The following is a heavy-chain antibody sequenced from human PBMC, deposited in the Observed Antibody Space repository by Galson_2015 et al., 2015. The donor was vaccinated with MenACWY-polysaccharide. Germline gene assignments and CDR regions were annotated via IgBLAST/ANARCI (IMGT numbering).Heavy chain of an antibody. CDR2: ISSRSDTI. CDR3: ARDQYGSGNYYMPYYYYGMDV. J-gene: IGHJ6*02. V-gene: IGHV3-48*01. CDR1: GFTLSDYS. D-gene: IGHD3-10*01. Sequence: SLRLSCAASGFTLSDYSINWVRQAPGKGLEWLSYISSRSDTIYYADSVKGRFTISRDNAKNSLYLQMSSLRAEDTAMYYCARDQYGSGNYYMPYYYYGMDVWGQGTTVTVSS.